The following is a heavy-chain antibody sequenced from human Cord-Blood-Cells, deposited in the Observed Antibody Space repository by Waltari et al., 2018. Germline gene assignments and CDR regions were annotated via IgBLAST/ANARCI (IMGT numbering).Heavy chain of an antibody. CDR1: GFTFSSYA. J-gene: IGHJ3*02. D-gene: IGHD3-3*01. CDR3: AKRAYDFWSGYYAFDI. CDR2: ISGSGGST. V-gene: IGHV3-23*01. Sequence: EVQLLESGGGLVQPGGSLRLSCAASGFTFSSYAMRWVRQAPGKGLEWVSAISGSGGSTYYADSVKGRFTISRDNSKNTLYLQMNSLRAEDTAVYYCAKRAYDFWSGYYAFDIWGQGTMVTVSS.